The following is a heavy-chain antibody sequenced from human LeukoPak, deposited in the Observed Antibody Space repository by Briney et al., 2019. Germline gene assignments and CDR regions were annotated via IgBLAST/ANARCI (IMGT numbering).Heavy chain of an antibody. V-gene: IGHV1-2*02. D-gene: IGHD6-13*01. Sequence: ASVKVSCKASGYTFTGYYMHWVRQAPGQGLEWMGWINPNSGGTNYAQKFQGRVTMTRDTSISTAYMELSRLRSDDTALYYCAREDAGYSSSCHDYWGQGTLVTVSS. CDR3: AREDAGYSSSCHDY. CDR2: INPNSGGT. J-gene: IGHJ4*02. CDR1: GYTFTGYY.